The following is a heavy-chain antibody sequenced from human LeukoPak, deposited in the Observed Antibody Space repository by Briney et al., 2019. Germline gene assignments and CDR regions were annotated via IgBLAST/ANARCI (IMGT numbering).Heavy chain of an antibody. CDR2: VNNDGNVS. Sequence: GGSLRLSCAASGFTFSSFWMHWVRQAPGKGLVWLARVNNDGNVSTYADSVRGRFTISRDNAKKTLYLQMNSLGAEDTAVYYCARRGLVPAFDIWGQGTMVAVSS. CDR3: ARRGLVPAFDI. J-gene: IGHJ3*02. D-gene: IGHD2-2*01. V-gene: IGHV3-74*03. CDR1: GFTFSSFW.